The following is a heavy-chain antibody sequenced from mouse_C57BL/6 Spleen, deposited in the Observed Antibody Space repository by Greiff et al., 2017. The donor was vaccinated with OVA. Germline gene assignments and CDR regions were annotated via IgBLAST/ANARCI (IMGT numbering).Heavy chain of an antibody. D-gene: IGHD3-2*02. V-gene: IGHV1-42*01. Sequence: VQLQQSGPELVKPGASVKISCKASGYSFTGYYMNWVKQSPEKSLEWIGEINPSTGGTTYNQKFKAKATLTVDKSSSTAYMQLKSLTSEDSAVYYCAVDSSGYPAWFADWGQGTLVTVSA. CDR2: INPSTGGT. J-gene: IGHJ3*01. CDR3: AVDSSGYPAWFAD. CDR1: GYSFTGYY.